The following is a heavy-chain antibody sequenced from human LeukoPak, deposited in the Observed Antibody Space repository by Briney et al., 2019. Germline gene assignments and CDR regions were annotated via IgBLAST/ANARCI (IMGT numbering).Heavy chain of an antibody. CDR1: GIIFSSYA. D-gene: IGHD6-19*01. V-gene: IGHV3-23*01. Sequence: GGSMRLSCAASGIIFSSYAMSWVRQAPGKGLEWVSAISGSGAATYYADSVKGRFTISRDNSKNTLYLQMNSLRAEDTAVYYCAKDSGHSSGWHGGTFDYWGQGTLVTVSS. CDR3: AKDSGHSSGWHGGTFDY. J-gene: IGHJ4*02. CDR2: ISGSGAAT.